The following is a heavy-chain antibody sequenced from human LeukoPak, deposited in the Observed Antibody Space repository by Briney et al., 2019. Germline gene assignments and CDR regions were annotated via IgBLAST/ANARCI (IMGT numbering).Heavy chain of an antibody. CDR2: IYYSGST. D-gene: IGHD6-19*01. Sequence: PSETLSLTCTVSGGSISSGGYYWSWIRQHPGKGLEWIGYIYYSGSTYYNPSLKSRVTISVDTSKNQFSLKLSSVTAADTAVYYCARGVYSSGWYGTGAFGIWGQGTMVTVSS. CDR3: ARGVYSSGWYGTGAFGI. CDR1: GGSISSGGYY. V-gene: IGHV4-31*03. J-gene: IGHJ3*02.